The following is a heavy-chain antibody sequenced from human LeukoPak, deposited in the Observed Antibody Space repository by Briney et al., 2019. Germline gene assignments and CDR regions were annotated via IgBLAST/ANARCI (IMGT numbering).Heavy chain of an antibody. CDR1: GFTFSSYS. D-gene: IGHD3-22*01. Sequence: PGGSLRLSCAASGFTFSSYSMNWVHQAPGKGLEWVSYISSSSSTIYYADSVKGRFTISRDNAKNSLYLQMNSLRAEDTAVYYCARDFAYYYDSSGYYSDYWGQGTLVTVSS. V-gene: IGHV3-48*01. CDR2: ISSSSSTI. J-gene: IGHJ4*02. CDR3: ARDFAYYYDSSGYYSDY.